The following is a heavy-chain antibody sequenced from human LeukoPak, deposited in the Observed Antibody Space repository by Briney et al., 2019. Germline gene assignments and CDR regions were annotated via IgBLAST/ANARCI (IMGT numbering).Heavy chain of an antibody. CDR1: GFTFSSYS. J-gene: IGHJ4*02. CDR2: ISSSSSTI. D-gene: IGHD3-22*01. V-gene: IGHV3-48*01. CDR3: AKDQVRITMIVVGVDY. Sequence: GGSLRLSCAASGFTFSSYSMNWVRQAPGKGLEWVSYISSSSSTIYYADSVKGRFTISRDNAKNSLYLQMNSLRAEDTAVYYCAKDQVRITMIVVGVDYWGQGTLVTVSS.